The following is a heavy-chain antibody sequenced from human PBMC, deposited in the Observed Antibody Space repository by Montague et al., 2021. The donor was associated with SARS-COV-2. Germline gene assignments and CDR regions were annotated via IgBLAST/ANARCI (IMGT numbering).Heavy chain of an antibody. CDR3: ARWGLYGGNPGDGAFDI. CDR2: IYYSGST. CDR1: GGSISSYY. V-gene: IGHV4-59*01. Sequence: SETRSLTCTVSGGSISSYYWSWIRRPPGKGLEWIGYIYYSGSTNYNPSLKSRVTISVDTSKNQFSLKLSSVTAADTAVYYCARWGLYGGNPGDGAFDIWGQGTMVTVSS. D-gene: IGHD4-23*01. J-gene: IGHJ3*02.